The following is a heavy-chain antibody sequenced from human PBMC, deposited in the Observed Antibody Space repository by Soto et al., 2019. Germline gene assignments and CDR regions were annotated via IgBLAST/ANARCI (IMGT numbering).Heavy chain of an antibody. J-gene: IGHJ4*02. CDR3: ARAFTSKGVLDY. Sequence: QVQLVQSGAEVKKPGASVKVSCKASGYTFTSYYMHWVRQAPAQGLEWMGIINPSGGSTSYAQKFQGRVSMTRDTSTSTVYMELSSLRSEDTAVYYCARAFTSKGVLDYWGQGTLVTVSS. D-gene: IGHD3-10*01. V-gene: IGHV1-46*01. CDR1: GYTFTSYY. CDR2: INPSGGST.